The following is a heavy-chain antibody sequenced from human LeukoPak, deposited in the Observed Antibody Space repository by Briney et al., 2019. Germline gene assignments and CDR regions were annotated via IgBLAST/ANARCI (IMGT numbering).Heavy chain of an antibody. Sequence: PSETLSPTCTVSGGSISSGGYYWSWIRQHPGKGLEWIGYIYYSGSTYYNPSLKSRVTISVDTSKNQFSLKLSSVTAADTAVYYCASYIAALHYFDYWGQGTLVTVSS. CDR3: ASYIAALHYFDY. J-gene: IGHJ4*02. V-gene: IGHV4-31*03. CDR2: IYYSGST. CDR1: GGSISSGGYY. D-gene: IGHD6-6*01.